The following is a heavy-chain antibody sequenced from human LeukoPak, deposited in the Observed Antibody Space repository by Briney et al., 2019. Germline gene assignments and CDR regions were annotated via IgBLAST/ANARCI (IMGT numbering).Heavy chain of an antibody. CDR1: GGSISDYY. Sequence: PSETLSLTCTVSGGSISDYYWSWIRQPPGKGLEWIGYIYYSGITNYNPSLKSRVTISVDTSKNQFSLKLSSVTAADTAVYYCARHVRYSHNPSVQLWFNYWGQGTLVTVSS. V-gene: IGHV4-59*08. D-gene: IGHD5-18*01. CDR2: IYYSGIT. J-gene: IGHJ4*02. CDR3: ARHVRYSHNPSVQLWFNY.